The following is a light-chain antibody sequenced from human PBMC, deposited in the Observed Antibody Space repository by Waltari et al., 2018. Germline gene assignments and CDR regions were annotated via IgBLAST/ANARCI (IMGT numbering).Light chain of an antibody. CDR2: SAS. Sequence: DIVLTRSPGTASLSPGERPTLPCRASQSVNNNNLAWYQQKPGQSPRLVIYSASSRATDIPDRFSGSGSGTDFSLKISRVEAEDVAVYYCKQHSNWPATFGPGTKVDIK. J-gene: IGKJ1*01. CDR3: KQHSNWPAT. V-gene: IGKV3-20*01. CDR1: QSVNNNN.